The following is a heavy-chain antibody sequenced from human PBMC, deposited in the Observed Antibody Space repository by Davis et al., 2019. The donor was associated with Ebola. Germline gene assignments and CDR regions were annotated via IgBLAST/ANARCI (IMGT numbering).Heavy chain of an antibody. CDR3: APLPGY. J-gene: IGHJ4*02. V-gene: IGHV3-9*01. D-gene: IGHD3-10*01. CDR1: GFTFDDYA. CDR2: ISWNSGSI. Sequence: SLKISCAASGFTFDDYAMHWVRQAPGKGLEWVSGISWNSGSIGYADSVKGRFTISRDNAKNSLYLQMNSLRAEDTALYYCAPLPGYWGQGTLVTVSS.